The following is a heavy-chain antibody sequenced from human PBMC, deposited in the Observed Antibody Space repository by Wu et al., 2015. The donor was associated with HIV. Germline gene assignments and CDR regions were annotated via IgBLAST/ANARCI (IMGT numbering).Heavy chain of an antibody. CDR3: ARDVPIITMVRGVISVHDAFDI. D-gene: IGHD3-10*01. J-gene: IGHJ3*02. V-gene: IGHV1-18*01. CDR2: ISAYNGNT. CDR1: GYTFTSYG. Sequence: QVQLVQSGAEVKKPGASVKVSCKASGYTFTSYGISWVRQAPGQGLEWMGWISAYNGNTNYAQKLQGRVTMTTDTSTSTAYMELRSLRSDDTAVYYCARDVPIITMVRGVISVHDAFDIWGQGTMVTVSS.